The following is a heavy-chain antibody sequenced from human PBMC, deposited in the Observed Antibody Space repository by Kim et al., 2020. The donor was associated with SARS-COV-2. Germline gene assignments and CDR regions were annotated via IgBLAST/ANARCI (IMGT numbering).Heavy chain of an antibody. V-gene: IGHV4-34*01. CDR2: INHSGST. CDR1: GGSFSGYY. CDR3: ARSSWVWSVYYGSGTRRPNWFDP. Sequence: SETLSLTCAVYGGSFSGYYWSWIRQPPGKGLEWIGEINHSGSTNYNPSLKSRVTISVDTSKNQFSLKLSSVTAADTAVYYCARSSWVWSVYYGSGTRRPNWFDPWGQGTLVTVSS. D-gene: IGHD3-10*01. J-gene: IGHJ5*02.